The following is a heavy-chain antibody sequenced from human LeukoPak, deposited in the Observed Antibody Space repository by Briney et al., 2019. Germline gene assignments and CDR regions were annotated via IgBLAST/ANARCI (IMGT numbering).Heavy chain of an antibody. D-gene: IGHD3-22*01. J-gene: IGHJ4*02. Sequence: ASVKVSCKASGYTFTGYYMHWVRQAPGQGLEWMGWINPNSGGTNYAQKFQGRVTMTRDTSISTAYMELSRLRSDDTAVYYCARASQSYTYYYDSSGYGDYWGQGTLVTVSS. V-gene: IGHV1-2*02. CDR2: INPNSGGT. CDR1: GYTFTGYY. CDR3: ARASQSYTYYYDSSGYGDY.